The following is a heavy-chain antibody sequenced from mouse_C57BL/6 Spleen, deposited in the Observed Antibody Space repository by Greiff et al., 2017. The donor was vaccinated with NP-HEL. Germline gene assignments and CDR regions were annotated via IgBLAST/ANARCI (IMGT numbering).Heavy chain of an antibody. V-gene: IGHV1-61*01. CDR3: ARDSSGRDY. CDR2: IYPSDSET. D-gene: IGHD3-2*02. CDR1: GYTFTSYW. Sequence: QVQLQQPGAELVRPGSSVKLSCKASGYTFTSYWMDWVKQRPGQGLEWIGNIYPSDSETHYNQKFKDKATLTVDKSSSTAYMQLSSLTSEDSAVYYCARDSSGRDYWGQGTTLTVSS. J-gene: IGHJ2*01.